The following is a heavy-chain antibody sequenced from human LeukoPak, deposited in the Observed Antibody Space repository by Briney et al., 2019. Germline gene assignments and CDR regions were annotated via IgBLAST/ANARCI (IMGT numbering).Heavy chain of an antibody. CDR3: AKENDFVY. CDR1: GFTFSNYD. CDR2: ISYDGTNK. Sequence: GGSLRLSCAASGFTFSNYDMHWVRQAPGKGLEWVAVISYDGTNKYYAGSVKGRFTIPRDDSKSTLYLQMNSLRAEDTAVYYCAKENDFVYWGQGTLVTVSS. V-gene: IGHV3-30*18. J-gene: IGHJ4*02. D-gene: IGHD3-3*01.